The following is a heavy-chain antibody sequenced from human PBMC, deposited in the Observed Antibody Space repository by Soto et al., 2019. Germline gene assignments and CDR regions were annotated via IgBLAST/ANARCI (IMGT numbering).Heavy chain of an antibody. CDR3: ARVVSIAARIYYYGMDV. V-gene: IGHV3-21*01. CDR2: ISSSSSYI. Sequence: GGSLRLSCAASGFTFSSYSMNWVRQAPGKGLEWVSSISSSSSYIYYADSVKGRFTISRDNAKNSLYLQMNSLRAEDTAVYYCARVVSIAARIYYYGMDVWGQGTTVTVSS. J-gene: IGHJ6*02. D-gene: IGHD6-6*01. CDR1: GFTFSSYS.